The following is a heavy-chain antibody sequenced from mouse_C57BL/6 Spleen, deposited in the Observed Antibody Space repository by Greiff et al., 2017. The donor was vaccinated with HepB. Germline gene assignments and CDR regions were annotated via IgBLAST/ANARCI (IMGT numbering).Heavy chain of an antibody. V-gene: IGHV1-15*01. J-gene: IGHJ2*01. CDR1: GYTFTDYE. Sequence: VQLQQSGAELVRPGALVTLSCKASGYTFTDYEMHWVKQTPVHGLEWIGAIDPETGGTAYNQKFKGKAILTADKSSSTAYMELRSLTSEDSAVYYCTRTLYYGSSSDFDYWGQGTTLTVSS. CDR2: IDPETGGT. D-gene: IGHD1-1*01. CDR3: TRTLYYGSSSDFDY.